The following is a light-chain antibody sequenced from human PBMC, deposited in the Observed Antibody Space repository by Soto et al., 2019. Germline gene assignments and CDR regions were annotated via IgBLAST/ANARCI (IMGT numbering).Light chain of an antibody. J-gene: IGLJ2*01. CDR3: SSYTRSSTLRV. V-gene: IGLV2-14*01. CDR1: SSDVGGYNY. Sequence: QSALTQPASVSGSPGQSSTISCTGTSSDVGGYNYVSWYQQYPGKAPKLMIYDVSNRPSGVSNRFSGSKSGNTASLTISGLQAEDEADYYCSSYTRSSTLRVFGGGTKLTVL. CDR2: DVS.